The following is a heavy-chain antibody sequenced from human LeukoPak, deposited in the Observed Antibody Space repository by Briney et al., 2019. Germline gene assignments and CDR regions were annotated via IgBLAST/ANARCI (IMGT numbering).Heavy chain of an antibody. CDR2: IYYSGST. J-gene: IGHJ4*02. CDR1: GGSISSGGYY. V-gene: IGHV4-31*03. D-gene: IGHD6-19*01. CDR3: ASTRVAVAAIDY. Sequence: SETLSLTCTVSGGSISSGGYYWSWIRQHPGKGLEWIGYIYYSGSTYYNPSLKSRVTISVDTSKNQFSLKLSSVTAADTAVYYCASTRVAVAAIDYWGQGTLVTVSS.